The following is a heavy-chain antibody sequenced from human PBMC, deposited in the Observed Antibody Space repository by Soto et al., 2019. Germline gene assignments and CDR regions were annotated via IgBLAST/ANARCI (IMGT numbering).Heavy chain of an antibody. Sequence: GGSLRLSCAASGFTFSSYGMHWVRQAPGKGLEWVAVIWYDGSNKYYADSVKGRFTISRDNSKNTLYLQMNSLRVEDTAVYYCARAPDITTAATFYLDSWGQGTLVT. CDR1: GFTFSSYG. D-gene: IGHD6-13*01. J-gene: IGHJ4*02. CDR3: ARAPDITTAATFYLDS. CDR2: IWYDGSNK. V-gene: IGHV3-33*01.